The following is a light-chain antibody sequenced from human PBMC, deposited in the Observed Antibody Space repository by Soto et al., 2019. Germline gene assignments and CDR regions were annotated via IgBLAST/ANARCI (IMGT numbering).Light chain of an antibody. CDR2: SNN. V-gene: IGLV1-44*01. J-gene: IGLJ2*01. Sequence: QSVLTQPPSVSATPGQRVTISCSGTYSNIRRNTVAWYQRLPGAAPKLLIYSNNERPSGVPDRFSGSKSGSSASLAISGLQFEDEADNFCAAGDEGLNSPRMFFGGGTKVTVL. CDR1: YSNIRRNT. CDR3: AAGDEGLNSPRMF.